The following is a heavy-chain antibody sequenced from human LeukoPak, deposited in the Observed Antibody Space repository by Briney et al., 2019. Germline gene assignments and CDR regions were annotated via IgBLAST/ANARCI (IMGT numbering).Heavy chain of an antibody. V-gene: IGHV3-74*01. Sequence: GGSLRLSCVASGFSLSGYWMYWVRQAPGKGLMYISRNNGDGSTTNYADVVKGRFTMSRDNVKNTLYLQMNSLRVEDTTVYYCARDPRNVGLAPWGQGTLVTVSS. J-gene: IGHJ5*02. CDR3: ARDPRNVGLAP. CDR2: NNGDGSTT. D-gene: IGHD2-15*01. CDR1: GFSLSGYW.